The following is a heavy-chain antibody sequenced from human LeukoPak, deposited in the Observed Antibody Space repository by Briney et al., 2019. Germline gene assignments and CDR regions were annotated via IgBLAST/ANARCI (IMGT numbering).Heavy chain of an antibody. V-gene: IGHV3-21*01. CDR1: GFAFSSYD. CDR2: ISDSSTYI. D-gene: IGHD4-17*01. J-gene: IGHJ4*02. Sequence: PGGSLRLSCAASGFAFSSYDMNWVRQAPGKGLEWVSSISDSSTYIYYADSLKGRFTISRDNAKNSLYLQMNSLTAEDTAVYYCTSTVDYWGQGTLVTVSS. CDR3: TSTVDY.